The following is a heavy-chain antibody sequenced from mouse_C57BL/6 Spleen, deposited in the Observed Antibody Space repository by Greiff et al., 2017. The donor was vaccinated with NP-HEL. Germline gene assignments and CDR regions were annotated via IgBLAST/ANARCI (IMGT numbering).Heavy chain of an antibody. CDR1: GFTFSSYA. CDR3: ARDTTTVPIFDY. Sequence: EVQRVESGGGLVKPGGSLKLSCAASGFTFSSYAMSWVRQTPEKRLEWVATISDGGSYTYYPDNVKGRFTISRDNAKNNLYLQMSHLKSEDTAMYYCARDTTTVPIFDYWGQGTTLTVSS. D-gene: IGHD1-1*01. J-gene: IGHJ2*01. CDR2: ISDGGSYT. V-gene: IGHV5-4*01.